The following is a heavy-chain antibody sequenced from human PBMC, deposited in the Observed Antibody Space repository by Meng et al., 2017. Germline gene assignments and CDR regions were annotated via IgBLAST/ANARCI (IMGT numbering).Heavy chain of an antibody. D-gene: IGHD3-10*01. CDR2: INHSGST. CDR1: GGSFSGYY. Sequence: SETLSLTCAVYGGSFSGYYWSWIRQPPGKGLEWIGEINHSGSTNYNPSLKSRVTISVDTSKNQFSLKLSSVTAADTAVYYCAREGFSHAFDIWGQGTMVTVSS. CDR3: AREGFSHAFDI. V-gene: IGHV4-34*01. J-gene: IGHJ3*02.